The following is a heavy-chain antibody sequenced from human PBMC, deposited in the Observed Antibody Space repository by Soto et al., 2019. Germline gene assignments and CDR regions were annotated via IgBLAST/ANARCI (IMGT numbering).Heavy chain of an antibody. CDR1: EFTFSSYA. J-gene: IGHJ4*02. D-gene: IGHD2-15*01. CDR2: ISGSGDST. CDR3: AKNSGGGCYSALDS. V-gene: IGHV3-23*01. Sequence: GGSLRLSCAASEFTFSSYAMSWVRQAPGKGLEWVSAISGSGDSTYYAGSVKGRFTLSRDNSKNMLYLQMNSLRAEDTAVYYCAKNSGGGCYSALDSWGQGTLVTVSS.